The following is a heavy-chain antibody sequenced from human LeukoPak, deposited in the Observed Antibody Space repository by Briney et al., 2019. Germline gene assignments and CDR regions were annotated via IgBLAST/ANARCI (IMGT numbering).Heavy chain of an antibody. CDR2: INPSGGST. Sequence: ASVKVSCKASGYTFTSYYMHWVRQAPGQGLEWMGIINPSGGSTSYAQKFQGRVTMTRGTSTSTVYMELSSLRSEDTAVYYCARGRDIVVVPASFDYWGQGTLVTVSS. CDR3: ARGRDIVVVPASFDY. CDR1: GYTFTSYY. D-gene: IGHD2-2*01. J-gene: IGHJ4*02. V-gene: IGHV1-46*01.